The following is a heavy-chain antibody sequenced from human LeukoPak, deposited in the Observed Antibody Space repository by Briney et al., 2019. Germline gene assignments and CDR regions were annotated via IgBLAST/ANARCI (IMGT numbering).Heavy chain of an antibody. V-gene: IGHV4-34*01. J-gene: IGHJ6*02. CDR1: GGSFSGYY. CDR3: ARGRKLRFLFWYGMDV. CDR2: INHSGST. Sequence: SETLSLTCAVYGGSFSGYYWSWIRQPPGKGLEWIGEINHSGSTNYNPSLKSRVTISVDTSKNQFSLKLSSVTAADTAVYYCARGRKLRFLFWYGMDVWGQGTTVTVSS. D-gene: IGHD3-3*01.